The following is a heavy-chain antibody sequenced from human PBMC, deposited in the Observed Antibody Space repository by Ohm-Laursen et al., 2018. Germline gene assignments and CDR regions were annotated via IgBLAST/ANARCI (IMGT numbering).Heavy chain of an antibody. J-gene: IGHJ4*02. CDR3: AKDAPLVGATRNY. V-gene: IGHV3-20*04. CDR1: GFTFDDSG. Sequence: SLRLSCAAPGFTFDDSGMSWVRQAPVKGLEWVSRINWNGGSTAYADSVKGRFTISRDNAKNSLYLQMNSLRAEDTAVYYCAKDAPLVGATRNYWGQGTLVTVSS. CDR2: INWNGGST. D-gene: IGHD1-26*01.